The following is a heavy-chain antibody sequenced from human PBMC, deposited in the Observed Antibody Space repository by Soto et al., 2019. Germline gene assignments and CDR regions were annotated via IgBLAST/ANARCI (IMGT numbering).Heavy chain of an antibody. CDR1: GFTLSSYG. D-gene: IGHD6-19*01. J-gene: IGHJ4*01. CDR2: ISSDGNTK. Sequence: PGGSLRLSCVASGFTLSSYGIHWVRQAPGKGLEWVAVISSDGNTKYYADSVKGRFTISRDNSKNTLYLQMDSLRPEDTAVYYCAKEVAVAGDFDYWGQGTPVTVSS. V-gene: IGHV3-30*18. CDR3: AKEVAVAGDFDY.